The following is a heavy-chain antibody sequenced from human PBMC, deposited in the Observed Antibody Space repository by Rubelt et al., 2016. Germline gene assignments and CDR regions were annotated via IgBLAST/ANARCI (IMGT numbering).Heavy chain of an antibody. Sequence: GKGLEWVSVIYSGGSTFYADSVKGRFTISRDNSKNTLYLQMNSLRAEDTAVYYCARDLVGVYYWGQGTLVTVSS. V-gene: IGHV3-53*01. CDR2: IYSGGST. J-gene: IGHJ4*02. CDR3: ARDLVGVYY. D-gene: IGHD1-26*01.